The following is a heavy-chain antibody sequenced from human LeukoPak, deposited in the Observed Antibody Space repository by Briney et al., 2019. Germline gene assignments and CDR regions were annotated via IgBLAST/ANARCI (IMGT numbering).Heavy chain of an antibody. CDR3: AREPVVGAPFDY. CDR1: GGSISSYY. V-gene: IGHV4-4*07. D-gene: IGHD1-26*01. Sequence: SETLSLTCTVSGGSISSYYWSWIRQPAGKGLEWIGRVYTSGSTNYNPSLKSRVTMSVDTSKNQFSLKLSSVTAADTAVYYCAREPVVGAPFDYWGQGTLVTVSS. J-gene: IGHJ4*02. CDR2: VYTSGST.